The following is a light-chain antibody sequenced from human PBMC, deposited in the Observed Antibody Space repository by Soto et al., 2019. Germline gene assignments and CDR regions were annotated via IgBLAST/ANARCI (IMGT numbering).Light chain of an antibody. CDR1: SSDVGSYNL. CDR3: CSYAGSSTFLYV. J-gene: IGLJ1*01. CDR2: EGS. Sequence: QSVLTQPASVSGSPGQSITISCTGTSSDVGSYNLVSWYQQHPGKAPKLMIYEGSKRPSGVSNRFSGSKSGNTASLTISGLQAEYEAYYYCCSYAGSSTFLYVFGTGTKVTVL. V-gene: IGLV2-23*03.